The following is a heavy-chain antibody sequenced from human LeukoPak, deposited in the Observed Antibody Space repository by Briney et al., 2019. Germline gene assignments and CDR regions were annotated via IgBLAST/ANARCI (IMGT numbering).Heavy chain of an antibody. Sequence: GGSLRLSCAASGFTFSSYGMHWVRRAPGKGLEWVAVIWYDGSNKYYADSVKGRFTISRDNSKNTLYLQMNSLRAEDTAVYYCAKDQSGGYSYGLFDYWGQGTLVTVSS. CDR1: GFTFSSYG. D-gene: IGHD5-18*01. CDR3: AKDQSGGYSYGLFDY. CDR2: IWYDGSNK. V-gene: IGHV3-33*06. J-gene: IGHJ4*02.